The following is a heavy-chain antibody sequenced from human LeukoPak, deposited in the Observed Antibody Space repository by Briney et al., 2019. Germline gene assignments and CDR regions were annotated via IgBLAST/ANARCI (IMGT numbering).Heavy chain of an antibody. CDR2: IRNDGTIK. CDR3: AKTGSSSWGYFDY. CDR1: GFTFRTYG. J-gene: IGHJ4*02. V-gene: IGHV3-30*02. Sequence: PGGSLRLSCAASGFTFRTYGMHWVRQAPGKRLEWVAFIRNDGTIKYYADSVKGRFTISRDNSKNTLYLQMNSLRAEDTAVYYCAKTGSSSWGYFDYWGQGTLVTASS. D-gene: IGHD6-13*01.